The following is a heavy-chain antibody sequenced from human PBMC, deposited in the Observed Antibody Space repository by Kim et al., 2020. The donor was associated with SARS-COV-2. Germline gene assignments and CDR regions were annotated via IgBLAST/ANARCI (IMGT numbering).Heavy chain of an antibody. CDR1: GFTFLDYY. V-gene: IGHV3-11*05. Sequence: GGSLRLSCAASGFTFLDYYLSWIRQAPGKGLEWVSYISSSSSYTNYADSVKGRFTISRDNAKNSLYLQMNSLRAEDTAVYYCARDRRGVVTARCFDYWGQGTLVTVSS. CDR2: ISSSSSYT. D-gene: IGHD2-21*02. J-gene: IGHJ4*02. CDR3: ARDRRGVVTARCFDY.